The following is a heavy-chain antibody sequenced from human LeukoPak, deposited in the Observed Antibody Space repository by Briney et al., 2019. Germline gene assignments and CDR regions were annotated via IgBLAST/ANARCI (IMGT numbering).Heavy chain of an antibody. CDR1: GGSISSYY. D-gene: IGHD4-17*01. Sequence: SETLSLTCTVSGGSISSYYWSWIRQPPGKRLEWIGHIYYSGSTNYNPSLKSRVTISVDTSKNQFSLKLSSVTAADTAVYYCARGESRVTKGVAPPFPFDYWGQGTLVTVSS. V-gene: IGHV4-59*08. CDR3: ARGESRVTKGVAPPFPFDY. J-gene: IGHJ4*02. CDR2: IYYSGST.